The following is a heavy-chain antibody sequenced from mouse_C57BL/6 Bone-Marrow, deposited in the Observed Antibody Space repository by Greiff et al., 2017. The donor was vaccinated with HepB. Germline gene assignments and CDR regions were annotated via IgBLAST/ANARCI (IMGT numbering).Heavy chain of an antibody. CDR1: GYAFSSSW. CDR2: IYPGDGDT. D-gene: IGHD1-3*01. V-gene: IGHV1-82*01. J-gene: IGHJ3*01. Sequence: QVQLQQSGPELVKPGASVKISCKASGYAFSSSWMNWVKQRPGKGLEWIGRIYPGDGDTNYNGKFKGKATLTADKSSSTAYMQLSSLTSEDSAVYFCARSGSACFAYCGQGTLVTVSA. CDR3: ARSGSACFAY.